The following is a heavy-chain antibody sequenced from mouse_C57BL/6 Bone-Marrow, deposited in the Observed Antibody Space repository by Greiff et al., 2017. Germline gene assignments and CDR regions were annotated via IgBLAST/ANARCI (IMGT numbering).Heavy chain of an antibody. J-gene: IGHJ2*01. V-gene: IGHV1-50*01. CDR1: GYTFTSYW. D-gene: IGHD1-1*01. CDR3: ARGGYYYGHYVDY. Sequence: QVQLQQPGAELVKPGASVKLSCKASGYTFTSYWMQWVKQRPGQGLEWIGAIDPSDSYTNYNQKFKGKATLTVDTSSSTAYMQLSSLTSEDSAVYYCARGGYYYGHYVDYWGQGTTLTVSS. CDR2: IDPSDSYT.